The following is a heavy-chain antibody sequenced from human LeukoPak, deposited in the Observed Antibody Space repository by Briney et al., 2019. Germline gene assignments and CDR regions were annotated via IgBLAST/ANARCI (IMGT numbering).Heavy chain of an antibody. J-gene: IGHJ6*03. CDR3: ASTVTTPGYYYYMDV. CDR2: MNPNSGNT. CDR1: GYTFTSYD. V-gene: IGHV1-8*01. Sequence: ASVKASCKASGYTFTSYDINWVRQATGQGLEWMGWMNPNSGNTGYAQKFQGRVTMTRNTSISTAYMELSSLRSEDTVVYYCASTVTTPGYYYYMDVWGKGTTVTVSS. D-gene: IGHD4-11*01.